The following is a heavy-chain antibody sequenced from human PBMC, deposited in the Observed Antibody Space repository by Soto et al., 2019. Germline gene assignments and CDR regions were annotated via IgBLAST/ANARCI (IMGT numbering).Heavy chain of an antibody. CDR3: ARDWQPGRSVGFDT. V-gene: IGHV1-8*01. CDR2: MNPNSGNT. Sequence: QVQLVQSGAEVKKPGASVKVSCKASGYTFTSYDINWVRQATGQGLEWMGWMNPNSGNTGYEQKFQGRVTMTRNTAISTAYMELSSLRSEDTAVYYCARDWQPGRSVGFDTWGQGTLVTVSS. CDR1: GYTFTSYD. J-gene: IGHJ5*02. D-gene: IGHD1-1*01.